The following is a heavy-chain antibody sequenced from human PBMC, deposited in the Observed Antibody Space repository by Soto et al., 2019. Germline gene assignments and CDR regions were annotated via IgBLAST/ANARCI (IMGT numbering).Heavy chain of an antibody. CDR2: ISYDGSNK. CDR3: AKDHKRGGYRYGPPAY. Sequence: GGSLRLSCAASGFTFSSYGMHWVRQAPGKGLEWVAVISYDGSNKYYADSVKGRFTISRDNSKNTLYLQMNSLRAEDTAVYYCAKDHKRGGYRYGPPAYWGQGTLVTV. V-gene: IGHV3-30*18. CDR1: GFTFSSYG. J-gene: IGHJ1*01. D-gene: IGHD5-18*01.